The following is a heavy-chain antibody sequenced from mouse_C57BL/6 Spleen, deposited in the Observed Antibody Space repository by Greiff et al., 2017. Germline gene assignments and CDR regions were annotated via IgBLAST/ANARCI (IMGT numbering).Heavy chain of an antibody. CDR2: ISSGSSTI. Sequence: EVKVVESGGGLVKPGGSLKLSCAASGFTFSDYGMHWVRQAPEKGLEWVAYISSGSSTIYYADTVKGRFTISRDNAKNPLFLQMTSLRSETTAMYYCARRYDGYFDYWGQGTTLTVSS. V-gene: IGHV5-17*01. J-gene: IGHJ2*01. CDR1: GFTFSDYG. D-gene: IGHD2-3*01. CDR3: ARRYDGYFDY.